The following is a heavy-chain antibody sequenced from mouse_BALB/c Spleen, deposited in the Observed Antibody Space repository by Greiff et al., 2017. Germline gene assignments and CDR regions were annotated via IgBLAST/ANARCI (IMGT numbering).Heavy chain of an antibody. J-gene: IGHJ3*01. D-gene: IGHD2-3*01. V-gene: IGHV5-6*01. CDR2: ISSGGSYT. CDR3: ARAGYDGYVPCAY. CDR1: GFTFSSYG. Sequence: EVKLMESGGDLVKPGGSLKLSCAASGFTFSSYGMSWVRQTPDKRLEWVATISSGGSYTYYPDSVKGRFTISRDNAKNTLYKQMSSLKSEDTAMYYCARAGYDGYVPCAYWGQGTLVTVSA.